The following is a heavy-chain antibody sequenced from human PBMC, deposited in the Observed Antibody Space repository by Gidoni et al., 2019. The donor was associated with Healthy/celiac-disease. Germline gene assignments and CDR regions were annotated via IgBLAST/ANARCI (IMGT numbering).Heavy chain of an antibody. CDR1: GGSISSSSYY. V-gene: IGHV4-39*01. D-gene: IGHD6-6*01. CDR2: IYYSGST. Sequence: QLQLQESGPGLVKPSETLSLTCTVSGGSISSSSYYWGWIRQPPGKGLEWIGSIYYSGSTYYNPSLKSRVTISVDTSKNQFSLKLSSVTAADTAVYYCARQGGGSSADFDYWGQGTLVTVSS. J-gene: IGHJ4*02. CDR3: ARQGGGSSADFDY.